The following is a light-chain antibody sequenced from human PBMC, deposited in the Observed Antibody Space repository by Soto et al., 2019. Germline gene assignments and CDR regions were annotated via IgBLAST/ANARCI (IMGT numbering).Light chain of an antibody. CDR3: SSYAGTNKV. Sequence: QSLLTPPPPPSGAPGPSVTISFTGTSCCLGGHYFVPSYPFPPGQAPKLLIFGVSKRALGVPNRFSGSKSDNTASLTVSGLQAEDEADYFCSSYAGTNKVFGGGTKVTVL. CDR1: SCCLGGHYF. J-gene: IGLJ3*02. V-gene: IGLV2-8*01. CDR2: GVS.